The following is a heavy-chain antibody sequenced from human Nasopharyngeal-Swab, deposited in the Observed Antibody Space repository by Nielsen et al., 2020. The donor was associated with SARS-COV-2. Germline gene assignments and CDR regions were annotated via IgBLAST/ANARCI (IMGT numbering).Heavy chain of an antibody. CDR2: IWYDGSNK. CDR1: GFTFSSYG. D-gene: IGHD3-10*01. J-gene: IGHJ4*02. Sequence: GGFLRLSCAASGFTFSSYGMHWVRQAPGKGLEWVAVIWYDGSNKYYADSVKGRFTISRDNSKNTLYLQMNSLRAEDTAVYYCASHYGSGSLPLDYWGQGTLVTVSS. CDR3: ASHYGSGSLPLDY. V-gene: IGHV3-33*01.